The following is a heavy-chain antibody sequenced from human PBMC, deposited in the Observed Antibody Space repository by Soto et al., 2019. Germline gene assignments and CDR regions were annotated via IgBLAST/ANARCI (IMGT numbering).Heavy chain of an antibody. CDR2: IYYSGST. D-gene: IGHD3-3*01. J-gene: IGHJ4*02. V-gene: IGHV4-30-4*01. CDR1: GGSISSGDYY. Sequence: TLSLTCTVSGGSISSGDYYWSWIRQPPGKGLEWIGYIYYSGSTYYNPSLKSRVTISVDTSKNQFSLKLSSVTAADTAVYYCARVTYYDFWSGYPRDYFDYWGQGTLVTVSS. CDR3: ARVTYYDFWSGYPRDYFDY.